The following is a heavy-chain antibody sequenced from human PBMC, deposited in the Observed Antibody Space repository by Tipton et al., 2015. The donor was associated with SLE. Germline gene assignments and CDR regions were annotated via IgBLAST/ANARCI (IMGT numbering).Heavy chain of an antibody. CDR1: GGSINSGGYY. D-gene: IGHD3-3*01. CDR3: AGSGEHYFDY. V-gene: IGHV4-31*11. CDR2: IYYSGST. J-gene: IGHJ4*02. Sequence: TLSLTCAVSGGSINSGGYYWSWIRQHPGKGLEWIGYIYYSGSTYYNPSLKSRVSISMDTSKNQFSLKLGSVTAADTAVYYCAGSGEHYFDYWGQGTLVTVSS.